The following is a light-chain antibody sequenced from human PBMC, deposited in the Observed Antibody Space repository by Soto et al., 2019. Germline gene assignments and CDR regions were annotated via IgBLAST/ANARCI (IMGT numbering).Light chain of an antibody. CDR2: NNY. CDR3: AAWDDSLSGWV. J-gene: IGLJ3*02. Sequence: QSGLTQSPSVSVTPGQRVTISCSGSSSNIGSNNVHWYQQLPGTAPKLLIYNNYQRPSGVPDRFSGSKSGTSASLAISGLQSEDEADYYCAAWDDSLSGWVFGGGTKLTVL. V-gene: IGLV1-44*01. CDR1: SSNIGSNN.